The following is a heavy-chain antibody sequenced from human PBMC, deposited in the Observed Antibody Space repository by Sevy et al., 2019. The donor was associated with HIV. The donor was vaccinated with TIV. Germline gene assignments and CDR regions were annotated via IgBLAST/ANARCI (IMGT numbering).Heavy chain of an antibody. CDR1: GFTFSNYW. Sequence: RGSLRLSCAASGFTFSNYWMSWVRQAPGKGLECVANINQDGSEKYYLDSVKGRLIVSRDNAKNSLYLQMNSLRAEDSAVYYCVREQMTGSKPDYCDSWGQGTLVTVSS. V-gene: IGHV3-7*01. D-gene: IGHD1-7*01. CDR2: INQDGSEK. J-gene: IGHJ4*02. CDR3: VREQMTGSKPDYCDS.